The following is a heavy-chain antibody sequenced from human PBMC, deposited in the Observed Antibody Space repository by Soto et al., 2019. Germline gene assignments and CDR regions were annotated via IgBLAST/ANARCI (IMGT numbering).Heavy chain of an antibody. Sequence: SETLSLTCTVSGGSISSSSYYWGWIRQPPGKGLEWIGSIYYSGSTYYNPSLKSRVTISVDTSKNQFSLKLSSVTAADTAVYYCARHKIVVVVAATPFDWFDPWGQGTLVTVSS. CDR3: ARHKIVVVVAATPFDWFDP. V-gene: IGHV4-39*01. CDR2: IYYSGST. D-gene: IGHD2-15*01. J-gene: IGHJ5*02. CDR1: GGSISSSSYY.